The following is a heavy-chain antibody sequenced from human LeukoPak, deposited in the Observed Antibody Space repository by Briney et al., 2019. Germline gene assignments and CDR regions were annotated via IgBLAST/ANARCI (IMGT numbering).Heavy chain of an antibody. V-gene: IGHV4-59*01. CDR3: ARELSYGSAYDAFDI. D-gene: IGHD5-18*01. Sequence: SETLSLTCTVSGGSTSSYYWSWIRHPPGKGLEWIGYIYYSGSTNYNPFLKSRVTISVDTSKNQFSLKLSSVTAADTAVYYCARELSYGSAYDAFDIWGQGTMVTVSS. J-gene: IGHJ3*02. CDR1: GGSTSSYY. CDR2: IYYSGST.